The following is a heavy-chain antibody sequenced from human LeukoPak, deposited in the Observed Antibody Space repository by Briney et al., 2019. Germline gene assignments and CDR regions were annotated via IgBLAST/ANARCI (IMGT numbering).Heavy chain of an antibody. CDR3: ARAPILYYYDSSGYFLDY. CDR1: GGSISSGGYY. J-gene: IGHJ4*02. V-gene: IGHV4-31*03. Sequence: ASETLSLTCTVSGGSISSGGYYWSWIRQHPGKGLERTGYIYYSGSTYYNPSLKSRVTISVDTSKNQFSLKLSSVTAADTAVYYCARAPILYYYDSSGYFLDYWGQGTLVTVSS. CDR2: IYYSGST. D-gene: IGHD3-22*01.